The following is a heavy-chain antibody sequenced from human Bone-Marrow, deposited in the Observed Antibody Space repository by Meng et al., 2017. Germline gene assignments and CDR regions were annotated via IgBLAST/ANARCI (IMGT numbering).Heavy chain of an antibody. CDR2: INPNSSGT. Sequence: ASVKVSCKASGYTFTGYYMHWVRQAPGQGLEWMGWINPNSSGTNYAQKFQGRVTMTRDTSISTAYMELSRLRSDDTAVYYCARDLWRMTTAVPYYFDYWGQGTLVTVSS. CDR1: GYTFTGYY. CDR3: ARDLWRMTTAVPYYFDY. V-gene: IGHV1-2*02. J-gene: IGHJ4*02. D-gene: IGHD4-17*01.